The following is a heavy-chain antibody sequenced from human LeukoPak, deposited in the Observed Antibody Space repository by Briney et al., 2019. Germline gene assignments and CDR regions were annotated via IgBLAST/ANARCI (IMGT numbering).Heavy chain of an antibody. CDR3: ASLNIDVPADTEYFQH. CDR2: IYYSGTT. CDR1: GGSISGSNYY. Sequence: PSETLSLTCTVSGGSISGSNYYWGWIRQPPGKGLEWIGSIYYSGTTYYNPSLKSRVTISVDTSKNQFSLKLSSVTAADTAVYYCASLNIDVPADTEYFQHWGQGTLVTVSS. V-gene: IGHV4-39*01. J-gene: IGHJ1*01. D-gene: IGHD2-2*01.